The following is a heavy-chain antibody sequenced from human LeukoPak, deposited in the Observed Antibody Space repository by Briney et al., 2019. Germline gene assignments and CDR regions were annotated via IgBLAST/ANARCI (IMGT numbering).Heavy chain of an antibody. D-gene: IGHD4/OR15-4a*01. CDR1: GYSFSSSW. J-gene: IGHJ5*02. CDR3: ARLNDDYVGLVGWFDP. CDR2: IYPGDSDT. Sequence: GGSLKISCKGSGYSFSSSWIGWVRQMPGKGLEWMGIIYPGDSDTKYSPSFQGQVTFSVDKSISTAYLHWSRLKASDTAIYYCARLNDDYVGLVGWFDPWGQGTLVTVSS. V-gene: IGHV5-51*01.